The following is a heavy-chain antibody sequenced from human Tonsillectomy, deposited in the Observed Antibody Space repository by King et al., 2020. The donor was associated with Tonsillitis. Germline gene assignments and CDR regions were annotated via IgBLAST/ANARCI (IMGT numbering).Heavy chain of an antibody. CDR3: ARHLNPYGDYGYYYYGIDV. V-gene: IGHV1-2*02. D-gene: IGHD4-17*01. Sequence: EQLVQSGAEVKKPGASVKVSCKASGYTFTGYYMHWLRQAPGQGLEWMGWINPNSGGTDCAQKFQGRVTMSRDTSIRPAYMELSRLRSDDTAGYYCARHLNPYGDYGYYYYGIDVWGQGTTVTVSS. CDR2: INPNSGGT. J-gene: IGHJ6*02. CDR1: GYTFTGYY.